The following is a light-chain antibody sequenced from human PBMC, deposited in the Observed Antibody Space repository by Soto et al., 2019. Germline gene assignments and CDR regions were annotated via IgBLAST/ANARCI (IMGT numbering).Light chain of an antibody. CDR2: GSS. Sequence: EIVLTQSPGTLSLSPGERATLSCRASQSINSRYLAWYQQKPGQAPRLLIYGSSSRATGIPDRFSGSGSGTDFTLTVSRLEPEDYAVYYWHQVASSPGFTFGPGTKVDIK. CDR3: HQVASSPGFT. V-gene: IGKV3-20*01. J-gene: IGKJ3*01. CDR1: QSINSRY.